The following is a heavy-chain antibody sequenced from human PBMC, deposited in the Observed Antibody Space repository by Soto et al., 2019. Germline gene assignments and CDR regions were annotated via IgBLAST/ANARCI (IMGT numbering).Heavy chain of an antibody. Sequence: EVQLVESGGGLVEPGGSLRLSCAASGMTISNAWMNWVRQAPGKGLEWVGRIRSKTDGGTTEYAAPVKGRFTFSREDSKNTPYMQISGLQTEDTAVYHCTTTRPGTNVFDKWGQGTMVTVSS. D-gene: IGHD6-13*01. CDR2: IRSKTDGGTT. CDR1: GMTISNAW. CDR3: TTTRPGTNVFDK. J-gene: IGHJ3*02. V-gene: IGHV3-15*01.